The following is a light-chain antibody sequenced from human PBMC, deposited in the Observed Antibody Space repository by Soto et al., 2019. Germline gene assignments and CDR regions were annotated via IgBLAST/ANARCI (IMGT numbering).Light chain of an antibody. CDR1: SGHSSYI. J-gene: IGLJ3*02. V-gene: IGLV4-60*02. CDR2: LEGSGSY. CDR3: ETWDSNM. Sequence: QPVLTQSSSASASLGSSVKLTCTLSSGHSSYIIAWHQQQPGKAPRYLMKLEGSGSYNKGSGVPDRFSGSSSGADRYLTISNLQFEDAADYYCETWDSNMFGGGTKLTVL.